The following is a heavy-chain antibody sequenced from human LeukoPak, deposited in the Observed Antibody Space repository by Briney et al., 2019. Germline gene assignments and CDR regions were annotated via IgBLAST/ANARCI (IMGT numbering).Heavy chain of an antibody. V-gene: IGHV1-18*01. CDR1: GYTFTSYG. D-gene: IGHD6-19*01. J-gene: IGHJ2*01. CDR2: ISAYNGNT. CDR3: ARDLGRYSSGWYSVHGYFDL. Sequence: ASVKVSCKASGYTFTSYGISWVRQAPGQGLEWMGWISAYNGNTNYAQKLQGRVTMTTDTSTSTAYMELRSLRSDDTAVYYCARDLGRYSSGWYSVHGYFDLRGRGTLVTVSS.